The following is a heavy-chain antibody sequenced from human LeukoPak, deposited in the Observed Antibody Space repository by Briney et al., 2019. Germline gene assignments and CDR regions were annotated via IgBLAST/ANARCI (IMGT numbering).Heavy chain of an antibody. J-gene: IGHJ5*02. D-gene: IGHD6-19*01. Sequence: GGSLRLSCAASGFTFSSYGMHWVRQAPGKGLEWVAVISYDGTNKYYADSVKGRFTISRDNSKNTLYLQMNSLRAEDTAVYYCAKVLQQWLVLGSHFDPWGQGTLVTVSS. V-gene: IGHV3-30*18. CDR1: GFTFSSYG. CDR3: AKVLQQWLVLGSHFDP. CDR2: ISYDGTNK.